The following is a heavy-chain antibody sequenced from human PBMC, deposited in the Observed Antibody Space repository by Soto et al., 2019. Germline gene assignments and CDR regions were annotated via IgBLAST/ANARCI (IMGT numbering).Heavy chain of an antibody. D-gene: IGHD5-18*01. CDR1: GYSFTSYW. J-gene: IGHJ6*02. CDR3: ASKDTAMVAPYYYYGMDV. Sequence: PGESLKISCKGSGYSFTSYWISWVRQMPGKGLEWMGRIDPSDSYTNYSPSFQGHATISADKSISTAYLQWSSLKASDTAMYYCASKDTAMVAPYYYYGMDVWGQGTTVTVSS. CDR2: IDPSDSYT. V-gene: IGHV5-10-1*01.